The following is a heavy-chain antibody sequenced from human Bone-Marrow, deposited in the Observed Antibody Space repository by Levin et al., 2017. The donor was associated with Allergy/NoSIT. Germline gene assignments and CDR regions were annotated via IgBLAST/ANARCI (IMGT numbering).Heavy chain of an antibody. D-gene: IGHD4-17*01. Sequence: SETLSLTCAVYGGSFSGYYWSWIRQPPGKGLEWIGEINHSGSTNYNPSLKCRVTISVDTSKNQFSLKLSSVTAADTAVYYCARTYFYGDYAYRYFDLWGRGTLVTVSS. V-gene: IGHV4-34*01. CDR1: GGSFSGYY. J-gene: IGHJ2*01. CDR3: ARTYFYGDYAYRYFDL. CDR2: INHSGST.